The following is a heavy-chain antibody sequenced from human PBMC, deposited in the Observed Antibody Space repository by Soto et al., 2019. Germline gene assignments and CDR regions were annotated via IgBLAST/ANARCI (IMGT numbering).Heavy chain of an antibody. J-gene: IGHJ4*02. CDR2: ISGSGGST. D-gene: IGHD6-19*01. Sequence: PGGSLRLSCAASGLTFSSYAMSWVRHAPGKGLEWVSAISGSGGSTYYADSVKGRFTISRDNSKNTLYLQMHSLRAEDTAVYFCAKDWIAVAGTQFDYWGQGTLVTVS. CDR3: AKDWIAVAGTQFDY. CDR1: GLTFSSYA. V-gene: IGHV3-23*01.